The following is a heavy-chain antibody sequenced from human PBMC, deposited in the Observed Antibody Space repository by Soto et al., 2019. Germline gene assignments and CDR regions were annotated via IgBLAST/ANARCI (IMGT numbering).Heavy chain of an antibody. CDR2: ISRTSSTI. Sequence: PGGSLRLSCAASGFPFSSYIMNWVRQAPGKGLEWVSYISRTSSTIYYADSVKGRFTISRDNAKNSLSLQMNSLRAEDTAVYYCARDRDYAFDIWGQGTMVTVSS. CDR3: ARDRDYAFDI. V-gene: IGHV3-48*01. CDR1: GFPFSSYI. J-gene: IGHJ3*02.